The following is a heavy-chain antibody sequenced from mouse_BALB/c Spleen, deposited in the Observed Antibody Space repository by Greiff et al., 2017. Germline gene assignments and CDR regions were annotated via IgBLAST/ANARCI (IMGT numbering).Heavy chain of an antibody. D-gene: IGHD2-2*01. CDR2: ISYSGST. V-gene: IGHV3-2*02. J-gene: IGHJ3*01. CDR1: GYSITSDYA. Sequence: EVQLQQSGPGLVKPSQSLSLTCTVTGYSITSDYAWNWIRQFPGNKLEWMGYISYSGSTSYNPSLKSRISITRDTSKNQFFLQLNSVTTEDTATYYCARDYYVYESFAYWGQGTLVTVSA. CDR3: ARDYYVYESFAY.